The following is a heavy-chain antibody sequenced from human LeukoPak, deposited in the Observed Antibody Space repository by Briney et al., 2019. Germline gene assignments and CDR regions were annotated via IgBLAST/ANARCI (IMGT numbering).Heavy chain of an antibody. Sequence: GGSLRLSCAASGFTFSSYWMNWARQAPGQGLEWVASINHNGNVNYYVDSVKGRFTISRDNAKNSLYLQMSNLRAEDTAVYFCARGGGLDIWGQGATVTVSS. D-gene: IGHD3-16*01. CDR1: GFTFSSYW. V-gene: IGHV3-7*03. J-gene: IGHJ6*02. CDR3: ARGGGLDI. CDR2: INHNGNVN.